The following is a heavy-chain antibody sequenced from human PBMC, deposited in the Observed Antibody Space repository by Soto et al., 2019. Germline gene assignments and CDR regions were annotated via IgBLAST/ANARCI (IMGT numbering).Heavy chain of an antibody. J-gene: IGHJ6*02. D-gene: IGHD6-13*01. CDR1: GFTFSSYA. CDR2: VSDGGGTT. CDR3: AKVIGTAATGSGLDV. V-gene: IGHV3-23*01. Sequence: GGSLRLSCAASGFTFSSYAMSWVRQAPGKGLEWVSDVSDGGGTTYYAGSVKGRFTISRDNAKNTLYLQMNSLRAEDTAIYYCAKVIGTAATGSGLDVWGQGTTVTVSS.